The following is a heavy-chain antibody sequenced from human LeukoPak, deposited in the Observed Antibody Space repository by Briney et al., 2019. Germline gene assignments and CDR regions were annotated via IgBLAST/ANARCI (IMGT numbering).Heavy chain of an antibody. D-gene: IGHD3-3*01. CDR1: GGSISSSNW. CDR2: IYHSGST. J-gene: IGHJ5*02. V-gene: IGHV4-4*02. Sequence: SETLSLTCAVSGGSISSSNWWSWVRQPPGKGLEWIGEIYHSGSTNYNPSLKSRVTISVDKSKNQFSLKLSSVTAADTAVYYRAREVTIFGYFNWFDPWGQGTLVTVSS. CDR3: AREVTIFGYFNWFDP.